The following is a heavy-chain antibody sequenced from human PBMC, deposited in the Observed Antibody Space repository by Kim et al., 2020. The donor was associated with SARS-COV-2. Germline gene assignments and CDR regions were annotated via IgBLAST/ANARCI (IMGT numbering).Heavy chain of an antibody. D-gene: IGHD3-3*01. Sequence: SETLSLTCTVSGDSISDSNYFWAWIRQSPGKGLDWIGTVYYSGSTYYNPSLQSRVAVSMDTSKNQFFLTLSFATAADTAVYYCARLEVSMSGLVITPVVALASWGQGKLVTVPS. CDR2: VYYSGST. CDR1: GDSISDSNYF. V-gene: IGHV4-39*01. J-gene: IGHJ5*02. CDR3: ARLEVSMSGLVITPVVALAS.